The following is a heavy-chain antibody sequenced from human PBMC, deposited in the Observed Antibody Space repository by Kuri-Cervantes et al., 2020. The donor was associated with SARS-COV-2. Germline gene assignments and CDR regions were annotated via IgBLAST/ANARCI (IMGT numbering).Heavy chain of an antibody. J-gene: IGHJ4*02. CDR2: MSGSGAST. D-gene: IGHD5-24*01. Sequence: GGSLRLSCAASGFSFSTNVMAWVRQAPGKGLEWVSTMSGSGASTHYADSVKGRFTISRDNSKSMLYLQMYSLRAEDTAVYYCAKTSGYNYYFAYWGQGSLVTVSS. V-gene: IGHV3-23*01. CDR1: GFSFSTNV. CDR3: AKTSGYNYYFAY.